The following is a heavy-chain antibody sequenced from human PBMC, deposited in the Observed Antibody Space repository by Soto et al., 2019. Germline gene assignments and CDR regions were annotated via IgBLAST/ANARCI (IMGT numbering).Heavy chain of an antibody. CDR1: GFTFSSYW. V-gene: IGHV3-7*01. J-gene: IGHJ6*02. Sequence: PGVSLRLSCAASGFTFSSYWMSWVRQAPGKGLEWVANIKQDGSEKYYVDSVKGRFTISRDNAKNSLYLQMNSLRAEDTAVYYCARERGGYYYYYGMDVWGQGTTVTVSS. D-gene: IGHD2-15*01. CDR2: IKQDGSEK. CDR3: ARERGGYYYYYGMDV.